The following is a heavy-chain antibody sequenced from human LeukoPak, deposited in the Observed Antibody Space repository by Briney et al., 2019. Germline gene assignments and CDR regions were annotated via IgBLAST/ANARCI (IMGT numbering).Heavy chain of an antibody. CDR2: IKQDGSEK. D-gene: IGHD3-22*01. CDR3: ARDHYDSSGYFQFDP. V-gene: IGHV3-7*01. J-gene: IGHJ5*02. CDR1: GFTFSSYW. Sequence: PGGALRLSCAASGFTFSSYWMSWVRQAPGKGLDWVANIKQDGSEKYILDSVKGRFTISIDNAKNSLYLQMNSLRAEDTAVYYCARDHYDSSGYFQFDPWGQGTLVTVSS.